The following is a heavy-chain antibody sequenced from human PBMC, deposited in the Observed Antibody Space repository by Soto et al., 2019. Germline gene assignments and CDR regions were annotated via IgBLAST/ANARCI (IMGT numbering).Heavy chain of an antibody. CDR2: ISDSGSSR. CDR1: GFTFSSYA. V-gene: IGHV3-23*01. D-gene: IGHD2-8*01. Sequence: GGSLRLSCAASGFTFSSYAMSWVRQAPGKGLEWVSAISDSGSSRYYADSVKGRFTISRDNAKNSLYLQMNSLRAEDTAVYYCARMGPPIDYWGQGTLVTVSS. CDR3: ARMGPPIDY. J-gene: IGHJ4*02.